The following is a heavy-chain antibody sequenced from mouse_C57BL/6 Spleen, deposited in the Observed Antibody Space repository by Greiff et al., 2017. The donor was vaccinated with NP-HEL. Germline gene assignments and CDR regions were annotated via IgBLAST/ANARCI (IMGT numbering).Heavy chain of an antibody. CDR2: INYDGSST. CDR1: GFTFSDYY. D-gene: IGHD2-1*01. CDR3: AIWYLRGYFDV. V-gene: IGHV5-16*01. Sequence: EVQVVESEGGLVQPGSSMKLSCTASGFTFSDYYMAWVRQVPEKGLEWVANINYDGSSTYYLDSLKSRFIISRDNAKNILYLQMSSLKSEDTATYYCAIWYLRGYFDVWGTGTTVTVSS. J-gene: IGHJ1*03.